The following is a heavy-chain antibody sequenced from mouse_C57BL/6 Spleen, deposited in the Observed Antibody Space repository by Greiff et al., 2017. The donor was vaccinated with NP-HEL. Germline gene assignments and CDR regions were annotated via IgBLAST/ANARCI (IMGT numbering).Heavy chain of an antibody. D-gene: IGHD1-1*02. V-gene: IGHV3-6*01. CDR2: ISYDGSN. CDR1: GYSITSGYY. J-gene: IGHJ3*01. Sequence: EVKLQESGPGLVKPSQSLSLTCSVTGYSITSGYYWNWIRQFPGNKLEWMGYISYDGSNNYNPSLKNRISITRDTSKNQFFLKLNSVTTEDTATYYCARDYMEWFAYWGQGTLVTVSA. CDR3: ARDYMEWFAY.